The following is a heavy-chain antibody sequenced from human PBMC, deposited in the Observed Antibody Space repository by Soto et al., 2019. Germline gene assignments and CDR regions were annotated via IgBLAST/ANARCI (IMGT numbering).Heavy chain of an antibody. Sequence: PGGSLRLSCAASGFTFSSYWMHWVRQAPGKGLVWVSRINSDGSSTSYADSVKGRFTISRDNAKNTLYLQMNSLRAEDTAVYYCARDIIAAAGTNYYYGMDVWGQGTTVTVSS. D-gene: IGHD6-13*01. J-gene: IGHJ6*02. V-gene: IGHV3-74*01. CDR2: INSDGSST. CDR3: ARDIIAAAGTNYYYGMDV. CDR1: GFTFSSYW.